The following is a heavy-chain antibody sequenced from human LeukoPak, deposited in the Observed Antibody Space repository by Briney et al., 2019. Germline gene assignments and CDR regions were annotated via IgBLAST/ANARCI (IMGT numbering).Heavy chain of an antibody. J-gene: IGHJ3*02. Sequence: SVKVSCRASGGTLSSYAISWVRQAPGQGLEWMGGIIPIFGTANYAQKFQGRVTITADESTSTAYMELSSLRSEDTAVYYCARALLGRDWGSPVDAFDIWGQGTMVTVSS. CDR1: GGTLSSYA. CDR2: IIPIFGTA. V-gene: IGHV1-69*13. D-gene: IGHD7-27*01. CDR3: ARALLGRDWGSPVDAFDI.